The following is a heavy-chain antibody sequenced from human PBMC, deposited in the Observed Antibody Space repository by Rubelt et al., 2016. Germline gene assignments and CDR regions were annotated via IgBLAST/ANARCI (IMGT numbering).Heavy chain of an antibody. CDR2: IYYSGST. D-gene: IGHD1-1*01. V-gene: IGHV4-39*02. CDR1: GGSISWSSYY. J-gene: IGHJ4*02. Sequence: QLQLQESGPGLVKPSETLSLTCTVSGGSISWSSYYWGWIRLPPGKGLEWIGTIYYSGSTYYNPSLKSRVTISVDTSKNQFSLKLSSVTAADTALYYCARERYNNYIDYWGQGTLVTVSS. CDR3: ARERYNNYIDY.